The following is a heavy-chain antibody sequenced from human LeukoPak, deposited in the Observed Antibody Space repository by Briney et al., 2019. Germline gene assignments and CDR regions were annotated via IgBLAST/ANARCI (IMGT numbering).Heavy chain of an antibody. Sequence: GGSLRLSCAASGFTFSSNWMDWVRQAPGKGLEWVANINEDGGEKHYVDSVKGRFSISRDNAENSLYLQMNSLRVEDTAIYDCSWRLECRGQGTLVTVSS. CDR3: SWRLEC. J-gene: IGHJ4*02. CDR1: GFTFSSNW. D-gene: IGHD5/OR15-5a*01. V-gene: IGHV3-7*01. CDR2: INEDGGEK.